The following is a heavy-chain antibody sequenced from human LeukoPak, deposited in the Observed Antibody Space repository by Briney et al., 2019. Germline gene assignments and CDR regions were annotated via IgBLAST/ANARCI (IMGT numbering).Heavy chain of an antibody. CDR3: ARDRAPHNEKTY. J-gene: IGHJ4*02. V-gene: IGHV4-39*02. CDR2: IYYSGST. Sequence: SETLSLTCTVSGGSISSSSYYWGWIRQPPGKGLEWIGSIYYSGSTYYNPSLKSRVTISVDTSKNQFSLKLSSVTAADTAVYYCARDRAPHNEKTYWGQGTLVTVSS. CDR1: GGSISSSSYY. D-gene: IGHD5-24*01.